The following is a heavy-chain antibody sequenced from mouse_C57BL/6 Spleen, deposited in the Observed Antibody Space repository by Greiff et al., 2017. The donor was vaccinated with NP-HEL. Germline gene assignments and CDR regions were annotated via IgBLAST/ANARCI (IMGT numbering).Heavy chain of an antibody. J-gene: IGHJ2*01. V-gene: IGHV1-42*01. CDR2: INPSTGGT. CDR3: AIRQLRSYYFDY. CDR1: GYSFTGYY. D-gene: IGHD3-2*02. Sequence: EVQLQQSGPELVKPGASVKISCKASGYSFTGYYMNWVKQSPEKSLEWIGEINPSTGGTTYNQKFKAKATLTVDKSSSTAYMQLKSLTSEDSAVYYCAIRQLRSYYFDYWGQGTTLTVSS.